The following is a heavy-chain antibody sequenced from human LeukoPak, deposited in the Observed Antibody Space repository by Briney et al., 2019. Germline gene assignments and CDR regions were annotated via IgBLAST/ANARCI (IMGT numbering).Heavy chain of an antibody. V-gene: IGHV3-53*01. CDR3: ARAPPYCSSTSCYPHYFDY. Sequence: GGSLRLSCAASGFTVSSNYMSWVRQAPGKGLEWVSAIYSGGSTYYADSVKGRFTISRDNSKNTLYLQMNSLRAEDTAVYYCARAPPYCSSTSCYPHYFDYWGQGTLVTVSS. CDR1: GFTVSSNY. D-gene: IGHD2-2*01. CDR2: IYSGGST. J-gene: IGHJ4*02.